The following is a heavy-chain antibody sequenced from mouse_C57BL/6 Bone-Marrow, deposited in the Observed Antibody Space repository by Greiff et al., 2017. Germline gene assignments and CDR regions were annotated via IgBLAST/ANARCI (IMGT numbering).Heavy chain of an antibody. D-gene: IGHD6-1*01. CDR1: GYTFTDHT. V-gene: IGHV1-78*01. Sequence: QVQLLQSDAELVQPGASVTISCKVSGYTFTDHTIHWMKQRPEPGLAWIGYIYPRDGSTKYNEKFKGKATLTADKSSSTAYMQLTNLTSENSAVYFCAGHFPFAYWGQGTLVTVSA. J-gene: IGHJ3*01. CDR2: IYPRDGST. CDR3: AGHFPFAY.